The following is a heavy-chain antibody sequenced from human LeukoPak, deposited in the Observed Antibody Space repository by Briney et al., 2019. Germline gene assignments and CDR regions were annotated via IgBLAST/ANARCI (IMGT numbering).Heavy chain of an antibody. CDR2: IYHSGST. J-gene: IGHJ5*02. D-gene: IGHD3-22*01. CDR3: ARGYYDSSGSNWFDP. V-gene: IGHV4-30-2*01. CDR1: GGSISSGGYY. Sequence: SETLSLTCTVSGGSISSGGYYWSWIRQPPGKGLEWIGYIYHSGSTYYNPSLKSRVTISVDRSKNQFSLKLSSATAADTAVYYCARGYYDSSGSNWFDPWGQGTLVTVSS.